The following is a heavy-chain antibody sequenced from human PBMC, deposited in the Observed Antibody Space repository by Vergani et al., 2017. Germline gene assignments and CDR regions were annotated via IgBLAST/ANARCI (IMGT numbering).Heavy chain of an antibody. CDR1: GGTFSSYA. J-gene: IGHJ5*02. D-gene: IGHD3-22*01. V-gene: IGHV1-69*01. Sequence: QVQLVQSGAEVKKPGSSVKVSCKASGGTFSSYAISWVRQAPGQGLEWMGGIIPIFGTANYAQKFQGRVTITADESKSTAYMELSSLRSEDTAVYYGAREWEAYYYDSSGYRYNWFDPWGQGTLVTVSS. CDR2: IIPIFGTA. CDR3: AREWEAYYYDSSGYRYNWFDP.